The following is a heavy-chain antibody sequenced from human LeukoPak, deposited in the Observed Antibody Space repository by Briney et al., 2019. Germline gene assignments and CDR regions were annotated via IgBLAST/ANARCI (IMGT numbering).Heavy chain of an antibody. Sequence: PGGSLRLSCVVSGFTISSDAMTWVRQAPGNGPEWVSASSGTNTFYTDSVRGRFTISRDDSKNILYLQMNSLRAEDTALYYCSKRRSRNTGPFDSWGQGTLVTVSP. J-gene: IGHJ4*02. CDR1: GFTISSDA. D-gene: IGHD5-18*01. V-gene: IGHV3-23*01. CDR3: SKRRSRNTGPFDS. CDR2: SSGTNT.